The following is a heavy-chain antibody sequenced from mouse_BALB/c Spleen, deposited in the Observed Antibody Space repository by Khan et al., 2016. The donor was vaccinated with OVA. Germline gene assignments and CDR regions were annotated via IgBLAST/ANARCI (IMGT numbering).Heavy chain of an antibody. V-gene: IGHV1-7*01. CDR3: ARDYDRFAY. CDR2: INPITVYT. D-gene: IGHD1-1*01. J-gene: IGHJ3*01. Sequence: QVQLKQSGAELAKPGASVKMSCKASGYTFTSYWMHWIKQRPGQGLEWIGYINPITVYTEYNQKFKDKATLTADKSSSTAYRQLSSLTSEDSAVYYCARDYDRFAYWGQGTLVTVSA. CDR1: GYTFTSYW.